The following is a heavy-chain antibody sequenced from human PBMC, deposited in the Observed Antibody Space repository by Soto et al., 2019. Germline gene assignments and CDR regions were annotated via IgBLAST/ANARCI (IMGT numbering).Heavy chain of an antibody. CDR3: AHRVLRTVFGLVTTTAIYFDF. CDR1: GFSLTTSGVG. D-gene: IGHD3-3*01. CDR2: IYWDDDK. V-gene: IGHV2-5*02. Sequence: QITLNESGPTVVSPTETLTLTCRFSGFSLTTSGVGVGWIRQSPGKAPEWLALIYWDDDKRYSASLKSRLTIRKDTSKNQVVLTVSDLDPTDTATYYCAHRVLRTVFGLVTTTAIYFDFWGQGTPVAVSS. J-gene: IGHJ4*02.